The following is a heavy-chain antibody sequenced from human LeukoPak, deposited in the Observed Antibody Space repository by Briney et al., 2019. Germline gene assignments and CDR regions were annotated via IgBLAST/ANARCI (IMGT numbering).Heavy chain of an antibody. D-gene: IGHD3-22*01. CDR2: IYPGDSDT. CDR1: GYSFTSYW. Sequence: GESLKISCKGSGYSFTSYWIGWVRQMPGKGLEWMGIIYPGDSDTRYSPSFQGQVTISADKSISTAYLQWSSLKASDTAMYYCATAVTYYYDSSGSKRYFDYWGQGTLVTVSS. V-gene: IGHV5-51*01. CDR3: ATAVTYYYDSSGSKRYFDY. J-gene: IGHJ4*02.